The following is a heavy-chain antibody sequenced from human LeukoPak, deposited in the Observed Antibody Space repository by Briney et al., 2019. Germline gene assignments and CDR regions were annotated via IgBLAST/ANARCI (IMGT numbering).Heavy chain of an antibody. J-gene: IGHJ3*02. CDR1: GGSISSYY. CDR3: ARGVYYYDSSGYQGDAFDI. V-gene: IGHV4-4*07. D-gene: IGHD3-22*01. Sequence: SETLSLTCTVSGGSISSYYWSWVRQPAGKGLEWIGRIYASGNTNYNPSLKGRVTMTVDTSKNQFSLNLSSVTAADTAVYYCARGVYYYDSSGYQGDAFDIWGQGTMVTVSS. CDR2: IYASGNT.